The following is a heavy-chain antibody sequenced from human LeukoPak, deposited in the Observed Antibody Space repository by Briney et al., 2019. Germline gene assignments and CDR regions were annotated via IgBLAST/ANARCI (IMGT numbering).Heavy chain of an antibody. CDR2: IYYSGST. Sequence: SETLSLTCTVSGGSISSYYWSWIRQPPGKGLEWIGYIYYSGSTNYNPSRKSRVTISVDTSKNQFSLKLSSVTAADTAVYYCARAGGTLDYWGQGTLVTVSS. V-gene: IGHV4-59*01. D-gene: IGHD2-15*01. CDR1: GGSISSYY. J-gene: IGHJ4*02. CDR3: ARAGGTLDY.